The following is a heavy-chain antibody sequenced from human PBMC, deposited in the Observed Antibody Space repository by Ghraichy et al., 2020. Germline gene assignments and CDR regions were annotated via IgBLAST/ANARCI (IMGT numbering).Heavy chain of an antibody. CDR3: TRDRPIDY. CDR1: GFTFGDYA. V-gene: IGHV3-49*03. CDR2: IKNKVDGGTT. D-gene: IGHD6-6*01. J-gene: IGHJ4*02. Sequence: GGSLRLSCTASGFTFGDYAMSWFRQAPGKGLEWVGFIKNKVDGGTTEYAASVKGRFIISRDDSRSVAYLQMNSLRTEDTAVYYCTRDRPIDYWGQGTLVTVSS.